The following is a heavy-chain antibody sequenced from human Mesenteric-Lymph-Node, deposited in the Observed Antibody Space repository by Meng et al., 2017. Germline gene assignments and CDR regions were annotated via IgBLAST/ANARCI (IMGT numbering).Heavy chain of an antibody. CDR1: GYTFTSHS. CDR3: AREDIDFWSPIHD. J-gene: IGHJ4*02. V-gene: IGHV1-3*04. CDR2: INTGNGNT. D-gene: IGHD3-3*01. Sequence: QVQLVQSWAEVKKPGASMKVSCKASGYTFTSHSMHWVRQAPGQRLEWMGWINTGNGNTKCSQKFQGRVTITRDTSASTAYMELSSLRSEDTAVYYCAREDIDFWSPIHDWGQGTLVTVSS.